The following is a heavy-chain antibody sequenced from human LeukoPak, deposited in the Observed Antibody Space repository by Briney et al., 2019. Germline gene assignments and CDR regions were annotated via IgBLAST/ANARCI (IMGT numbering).Heavy chain of an antibody. J-gene: IGHJ4*02. CDR1: GGSISSSSSTYH. D-gene: IGHD3-3*01. CDR3: ARLLYDYWSGSYYYFDY. CDR2: IYYSGST. Sequence: PSETLSLTCSVSGGSISSSSSTYHWGWIRQPPGGGLEWIGGIYYSGSTYYNPSIKSRVTISVNMSKTQFSLKLSSVTAADTAVYYCARLLYDYWSGSYYYFDYWGQGTLVTVSS. V-gene: IGHV4-39*07.